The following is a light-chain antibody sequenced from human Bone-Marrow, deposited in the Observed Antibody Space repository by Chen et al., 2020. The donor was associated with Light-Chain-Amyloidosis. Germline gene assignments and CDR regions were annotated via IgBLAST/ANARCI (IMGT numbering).Light chain of an antibody. Sequence: NFMLTQPHSVSVSPGKTVIISCTRSSGSIATNYVQWYQQRQGSSPTTVIYEDDQRPSGVPDRFSGSIDRSSNSASLTISGLKTEDEADYYCQSYQGSSQGVFGGGTKLTVL. V-gene: IGLV6-57*01. CDR2: EDD. CDR3: QSYQGSSQGV. J-gene: IGLJ3*02. CDR1: SGSIATNY.